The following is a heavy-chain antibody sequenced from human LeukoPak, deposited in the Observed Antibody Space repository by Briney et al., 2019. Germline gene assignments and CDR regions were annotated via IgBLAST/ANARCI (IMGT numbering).Heavy chain of an antibody. CDR3: AKDQIVVVPAAILGFDY. J-gene: IGHJ4*02. D-gene: IGHD2-2*02. V-gene: IGHV3-23*01. CDR1: GFTFSSYA. Sequence: GGSLRLSCAASGFTFSSYAMSWVRQAPGKGLEWVSAISGSGGSTYYADSVKGRFTISRDNSKNTLYLQMNSLRAEDTAVYYCAKDQIVVVPAAILGFDYWGQGTLVTVSS. CDR2: ISGSGGST.